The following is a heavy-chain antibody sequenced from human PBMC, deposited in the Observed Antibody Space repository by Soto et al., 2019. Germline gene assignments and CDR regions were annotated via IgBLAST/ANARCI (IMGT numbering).Heavy chain of an antibody. Sequence: ASVKVSCKVSGYTLTELSMHWVRQAPGKGLEWMGGFDPEDGETIYAQKFQGRVTMTEDTSTDTAYMELSSLRSEDTAVYYCATDSHYHYDYIWGSYRYFDFWGQRTLVTVSS. CDR1: GYTLTELS. D-gene: IGHD3-16*02. J-gene: IGHJ4*02. CDR3: ATDSHYHYDYIWGSYRYFDF. V-gene: IGHV1-24*01. CDR2: FDPEDGET.